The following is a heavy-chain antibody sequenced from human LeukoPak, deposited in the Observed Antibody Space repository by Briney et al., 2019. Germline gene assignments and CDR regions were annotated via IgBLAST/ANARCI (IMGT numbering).Heavy chain of an antibody. CDR1: GGSISVRNYY. D-gene: IGHD1-26*01. CDR3: ARQGAFDP. J-gene: IGHJ5*02. V-gene: IGHV4-39*01. Sequence: SETLSLTCTVSGGSISVRNYYWGWIRQPPGKGLEWIGSIYYSGSTYYNPSLKSRVTISADTSKNQFSLKLSSVTAAGTAVYYCARQGAFDPWGPGTLVTVSS. CDR2: IYYSGST.